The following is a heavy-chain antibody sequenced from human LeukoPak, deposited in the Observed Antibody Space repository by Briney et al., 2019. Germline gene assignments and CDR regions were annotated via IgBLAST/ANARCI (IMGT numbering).Heavy chain of an antibody. D-gene: IGHD3-10*01. V-gene: IGHV3-7*01. Sequence: GGSLRLSCAASGFTFRTYWMAWVRQAPGQGLEWVANINPGGSAKYYVDSVKGRFTISRVDAKTSLYLQMDSLRAEDTAVYSVSRWGLSYTIDYWGQGTMVTVSS. CDR3: SRWGLSYTIDY. CDR2: INPGGSAK. J-gene: IGHJ4*02. CDR1: GFTFRTYW.